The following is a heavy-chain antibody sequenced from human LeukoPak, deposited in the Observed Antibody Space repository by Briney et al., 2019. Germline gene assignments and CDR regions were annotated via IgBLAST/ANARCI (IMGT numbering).Heavy chain of an antibody. CDR2: INWNGGST. D-gene: IGHD1-26*01. CDR1: GFTFDDYG. V-gene: IGHV3-20*01. J-gene: IGHJ4*02. CDR3: ARAPGFSGSYYFDY. Sequence: GGSLRLSCAASGFTFDDYGMSWVRQAPGKGLEWVAGINWNGGSTGYAGSVKGRFTISRDNAKNSLYLQMNSLRAEDTALYHCARAPGFSGSYYFDYWGQGTLVTVSS.